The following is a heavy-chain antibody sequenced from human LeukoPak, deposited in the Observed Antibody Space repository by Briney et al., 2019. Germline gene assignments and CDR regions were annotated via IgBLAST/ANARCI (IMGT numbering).Heavy chain of an antibody. V-gene: IGHV4-30-4*08. Sequence: SQTLSLTCTVSGGSISSGDYYWSWIRQPPGKGLEWIGYIYYSGSTYHNPSLKSRVTILVDTSKNQFSLKLSSVTAADTAVYYCARGANFYRDYSEDGVGFQHWGQGTLVTVTS. J-gene: IGHJ1*01. CDR1: GGSISSGDYY. D-gene: IGHD4-23*01. CDR3: ARGANFYRDYSEDGVGFQH. CDR2: IYYSGST.